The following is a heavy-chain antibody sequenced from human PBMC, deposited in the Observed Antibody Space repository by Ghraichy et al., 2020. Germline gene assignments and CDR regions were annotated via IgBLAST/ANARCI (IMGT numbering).Heavy chain of an antibody. CDR3: ARDRGYDVGFDY. CDR2: INSRSNYI. J-gene: IGHJ4*02. V-gene: IGHV3-21*06. Sequence: GESLNISCAASGFTFSDYNMNWVRQAPGKGLERVSSINSRSNYIYYADSVKGRFTISRDNTRNSLYLQMNSLRAEDTAVYYCARDRGYDVGFDYWGQGTLVTVSS. CDR1: GFTFSDYN. D-gene: IGHD5-12*01.